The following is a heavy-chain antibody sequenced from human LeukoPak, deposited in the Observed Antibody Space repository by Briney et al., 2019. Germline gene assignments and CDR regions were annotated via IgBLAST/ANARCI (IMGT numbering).Heavy chain of an antibody. D-gene: IGHD1-26*01. CDR1: GGSISTNNW. V-gene: IGHV4-4*02. J-gene: IGHJ5*02. CDR3: ARGSGSYYYPAMNWFDP. CDR2: IHHSGST. Sequence: PSGTLSLTCAVSGGSISTNNWWTWVRQPPGKGLEWIGEIHHSGSTDYNPSLKSRVTISVDTSKNQFSLKLSSVTAADTAVYYCARGSGSYYYPAMNWFDPWGQGTLVTVSS.